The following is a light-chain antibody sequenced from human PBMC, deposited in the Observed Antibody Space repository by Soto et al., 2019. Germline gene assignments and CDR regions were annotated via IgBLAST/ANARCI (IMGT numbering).Light chain of an antibody. CDR2: EVS. Sequence: SVLTQAPSASGSPGQSVTISCTGTSSDVGGYNYVSWYQQHPGKAPKLMIYEVSKRPSGVPDRFSGSKSGNTASLTVSGLQAEDEADYYCSSYAGSNNLGHVFGTGTKVTVL. V-gene: IGLV2-8*01. CDR1: SSDVGGYNY. J-gene: IGLJ1*01. CDR3: SSYAGSNNLGHV.